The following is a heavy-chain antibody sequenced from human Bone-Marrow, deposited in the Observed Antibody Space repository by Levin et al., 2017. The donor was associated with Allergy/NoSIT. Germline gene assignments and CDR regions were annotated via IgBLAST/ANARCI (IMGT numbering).Heavy chain of an antibody. CDR3: ARGGGTGYYPHSRYDY. V-gene: IGHV1-69*01. CDR1: GDTFGSSA. CDR2: VIPIFGTP. D-gene: IGHD3-9*01. Sequence: KISCKASGDTFGSSAFTWVRQAPGQGLEWMGGVIPIFGTPNYGQRFRGRVTITADQSTTTVYMEINSLTSGDTAIYYCARGGGTGYYPHSRYDYWGQGTLVTVSS. J-gene: IGHJ4*02.